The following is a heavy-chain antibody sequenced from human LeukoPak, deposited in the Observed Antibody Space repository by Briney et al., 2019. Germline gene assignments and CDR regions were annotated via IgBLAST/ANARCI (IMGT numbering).Heavy chain of an antibody. V-gene: IGHV3-23*01. CDR1: GFTFSSYA. Sequence: GGSLRLSCAGSGFTFSSYAMSWVRQAPGKGLEWVSSISGSGGTTYYADSVKGRFTISRDDSKNTLYVQMNSLRAEDTAVYYCASGIRYQPYYIDYWGQGTLVTVSS. CDR3: ASGIRYQPYYIDY. D-gene: IGHD2-2*01. CDR2: ISGSGGTT. J-gene: IGHJ4*02.